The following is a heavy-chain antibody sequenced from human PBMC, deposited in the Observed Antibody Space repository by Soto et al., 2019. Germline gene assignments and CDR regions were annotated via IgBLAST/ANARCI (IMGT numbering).Heavy chain of an antibody. V-gene: IGHV1-46*03. D-gene: IGHD2-2*01. CDR2: INPAGGTT. J-gene: IGHJ6*03. Sequence: QGLEWMGIINPAGGTTTYAQSFQGRVTMTRDTSTSTVYMELSSLRSEDTAVYYCAMRSTEGAYYYMDVWGKGTTVSVSS. CDR3: AMRSTEGAYYYMDV.